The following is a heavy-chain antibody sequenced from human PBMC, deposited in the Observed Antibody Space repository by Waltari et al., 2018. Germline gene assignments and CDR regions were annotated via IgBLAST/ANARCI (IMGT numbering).Heavy chain of an antibody. CDR1: GFSLSTNGMG. D-gene: IGHD1-26*01. CDR3: ARRLSGNYDY. CDR2: IYWDDDK. V-gene: IGHV2-5*02. J-gene: IGHJ4*02. Sequence: QVTLKESGPALVKSTQTLTLTCTFSGFSLSTNGMGVGWIRQPSRKTLEWLAHIYWDDDKRYTTSLESRLTISKDTSKNQVVLTMTNMDPVDTSTYYCARRLSGNYDYWGQGVLVTVSS.